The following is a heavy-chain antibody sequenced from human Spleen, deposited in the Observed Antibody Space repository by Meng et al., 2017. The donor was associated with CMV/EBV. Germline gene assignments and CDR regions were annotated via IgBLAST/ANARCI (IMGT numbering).Heavy chain of an antibody. CDR2: ISDSGRT. D-gene: IGHD5-24*01. CDR3: ARNVESYFDY. J-gene: IGHJ4*02. V-gene: IGHV4-30-4*08. CDR1: GGSISSGDYD. Sequence: SETLSLTCTVSGGSISSGDYDWSWIRQTPGRGLEWIAHISDSGRTHHNPPLKSRLTISIDSSKNQFSLKLRSVTAADTAVYYCARNVESYFDYWGQGMLDTVSS.